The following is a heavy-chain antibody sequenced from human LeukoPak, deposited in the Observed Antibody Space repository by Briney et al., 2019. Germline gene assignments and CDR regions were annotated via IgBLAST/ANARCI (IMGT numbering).Heavy chain of an antibody. CDR3: AKITPATVVTP. Sequence: GGSLRLSCAASGFTSSSYAMSWVRQAPGKGLERVSAISGSGGSTYYADSVKGRFTISRDNSKNTLYLQMDSLRAEDTAVYYCAKITPATVVTPWGQGTLVTVSS. CDR1: GFTSSSYA. D-gene: IGHD4-23*01. CDR2: ISGSGGST. J-gene: IGHJ4*02. V-gene: IGHV3-23*01.